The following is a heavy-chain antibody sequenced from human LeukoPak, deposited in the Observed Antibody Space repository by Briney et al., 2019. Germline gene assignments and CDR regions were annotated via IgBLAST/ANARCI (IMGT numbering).Heavy chain of an antibody. D-gene: IGHD5-24*01. V-gene: IGHV4-59*08. CDR3: ARLEMTTRFGGDY. CDR1: GGSIRSHY. Sequence: SETLSLTCTVSGGSIRSHYWSWIRQPPGKVLEWIGCIQYSGNTNYNPSLKSRFIISVDTSKNQFSLKVNSVTAADTAVYYCARLEMTTRFGGDYWGQGILVTVSS. CDR2: IQYSGNT. J-gene: IGHJ4*02.